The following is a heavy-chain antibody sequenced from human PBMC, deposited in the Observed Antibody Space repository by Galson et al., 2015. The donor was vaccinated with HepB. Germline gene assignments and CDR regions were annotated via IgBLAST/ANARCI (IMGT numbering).Heavy chain of an antibody. CDR2: INAGNGNT. D-gene: IGHD2-15*01. V-gene: IGHV1-3*01. CDR3: ARGRCSGGSCYFVHY. J-gene: IGHJ4*02. Sequence: SVKVSCKASGYTFTSYAMHWVRQAPGQRLEWMGWINAGNGNTKYSQKFQGRVTITRDTSASTAYMELSSLRSEDTAVYYCARGRCSGGSCYFVHYWGQGTLVTVSS. CDR1: GYTFTSYA.